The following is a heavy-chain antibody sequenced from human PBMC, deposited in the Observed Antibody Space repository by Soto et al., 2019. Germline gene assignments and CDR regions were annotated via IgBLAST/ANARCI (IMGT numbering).Heavy chain of an antibody. CDR2: INTVTGDT. CDR3: ARSPRNWGFDY. CDR1: GYTLTIYA. V-gene: IGHV1-3*04. Sequence: GASVKVSCKASGYTLTIYALYWVRQAPGQRPECVGWINTVTGDTHISQKFQGRATLTRDTSANTAYMELSSLRSEDTAVYYCARSPRNWGFDYWGLGTLVTVSS. D-gene: IGHD7-27*01. J-gene: IGHJ4*02.